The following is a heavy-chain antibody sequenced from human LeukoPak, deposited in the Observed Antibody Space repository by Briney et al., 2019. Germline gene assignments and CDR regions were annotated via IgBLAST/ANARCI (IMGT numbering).Heavy chain of an antibody. V-gene: IGHV3-7*01. J-gene: IGHJ4*02. CDR2: IKQDGSEK. Sequence: PGGSLRLSCAASGFTFSNYWMSWVRQAPGKGLEWVANIKQDGSEKYYVDSVKGRFTISRDNAKNSLYLQMNSLRAEDTAMYYCARDFYYYGSAAPFYFDHWGQGTLVTVSS. CDR1: GFTFSNYW. CDR3: ARDFYYYGSAAPFYFDH. D-gene: IGHD3-10*01.